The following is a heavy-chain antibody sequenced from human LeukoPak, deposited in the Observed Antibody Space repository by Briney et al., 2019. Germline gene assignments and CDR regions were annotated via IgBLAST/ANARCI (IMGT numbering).Heavy chain of an antibody. D-gene: IGHD2-2*01. V-gene: IGHV4-59*01. J-gene: IGHJ4*02. CDR3: ARGASGYCSSTSCLDFDY. Sequence: SETLSLTCTVSSGSISSYYWSWIRQPPGKGLEWIGYIYYSGSTNYNPSLKSRVTISVDTSKNQFSLKLSSVTAADTAVYYCARGASGYCSSTSCLDFDYWGQGTLVTVSS. CDR1: SGSISSYY. CDR2: IYYSGST.